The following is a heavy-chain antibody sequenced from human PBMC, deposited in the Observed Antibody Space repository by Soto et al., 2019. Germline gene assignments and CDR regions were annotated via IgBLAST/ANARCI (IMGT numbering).Heavy chain of an antibody. J-gene: IGHJ3*02. D-gene: IGHD1-1*01. V-gene: IGHV3-72*01. CDR3: SRVHRTWDASDI. CDR1: GFKFSDHY. Sequence: GGSLRLSCAASGFKFSDHYIDWVRQAPGKGLEWVGRSRNKANSYTTEYTASVKGRFTISRDDSKNSLYLQMNSLKIEDTAVYYCSRVHRTWDASDIWGQGTMVTVSS. CDR2: SRNKANSYTT.